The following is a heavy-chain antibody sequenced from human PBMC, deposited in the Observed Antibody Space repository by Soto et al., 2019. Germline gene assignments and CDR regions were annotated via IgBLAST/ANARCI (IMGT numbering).Heavy chain of an antibody. D-gene: IGHD3-22*01. V-gene: IGHV4-59*01. Sequence: PSETLSLTCNVSGRSISSYYWSWIRPPPGKGLEWIGYIHYSGSTNYNPSLTSRVTISLDTSKNQFSLKLTSVTPADTAIYYCATNGYNYPNWFDPWGQGTLVTVSS. CDR1: GRSISSYY. CDR3: ATNGYNYPNWFDP. CDR2: IHYSGST. J-gene: IGHJ5*02.